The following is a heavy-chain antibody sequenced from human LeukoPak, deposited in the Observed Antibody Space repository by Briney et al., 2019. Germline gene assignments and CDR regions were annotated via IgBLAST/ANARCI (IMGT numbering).Heavy chain of an antibody. CDR2: IRQDGNTK. CDR1: GFPFNAYW. D-gene: IGHD6-13*01. J-gene: IGHJ4*02. CDR3: ARSLPYGTTWYGRSDF. Sequence: GGSLRLSCAASGFPFNAYWMTWVRQAPGKGLEWVANIRQDGNTKYYVDSVKGRFTISRDNAMNSLYLQMNSLRAEDTAIYYCARSLPYGTTWYGRSDFWGQGTLVTVSS. V-gene: IGHV3-7*03.